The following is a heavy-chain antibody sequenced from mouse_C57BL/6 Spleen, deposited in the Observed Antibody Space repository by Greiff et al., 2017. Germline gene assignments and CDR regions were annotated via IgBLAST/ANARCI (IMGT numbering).Heavy chain of an antibody. V-gene: IGHV1-69*01. J-gene: IGHJ4*01. CDR1: GYTFTSSW. D-gene: IGHD2-10*01. CDR3: ARKSLLGAMDY. Sequence: VQLQQPGAELVMPGASVKLSCKASGYTFTSSWMHWVKQRPGQGLEWIGEIDPSDSYTNYNQKFKGQSTLPVDKSSSTTYMQRSSLSSEDSAVYDYARKSLLGAMDYWGQGTSVTVSS. CDR2: IDPSDSYT.